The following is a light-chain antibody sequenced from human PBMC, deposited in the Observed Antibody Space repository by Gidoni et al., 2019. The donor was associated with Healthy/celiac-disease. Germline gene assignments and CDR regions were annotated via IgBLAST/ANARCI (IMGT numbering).Light chain of an antibody. J-gene: IGKJ2*01. Sequence: EIVLTQSPATLSLSPGERATLSCRASQSVSSYLSWYQQKPGQAPRLLIYDAANRATRLPARFSGSGSGTDFTLTISSLEPEDFAVYYCQQRSNWPPFMYTFGQGTKLEIK. CDR1: QSVSSY. V-gene: IGKV3-11*01. CDR2: DAA. CDR3: QQRSNWPPFMYT.